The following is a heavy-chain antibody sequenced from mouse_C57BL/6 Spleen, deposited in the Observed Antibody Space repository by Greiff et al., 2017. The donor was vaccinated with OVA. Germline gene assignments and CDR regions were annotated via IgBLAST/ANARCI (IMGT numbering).Heavy chain of an antibody. V-gene: IGHV1-7*01. CDR2: INPSSGYT. J-gene: IGHJ4*01. Sequence: QVQLQQSGAELAKPGASVKLSCKASGYTFTSYWMHWVKQRPGQGLEWIGYINPSSGYTKYNQKFKDKATLTADKSSSTAYMQLSSLTYEDSAVYYCARDDYGFSYAMDYWGQGTSVTVSS. D-gene: IGHD2-4*01. CDR1: GYTFTSYW. CDR3: ARDDYGFSYAMDY.